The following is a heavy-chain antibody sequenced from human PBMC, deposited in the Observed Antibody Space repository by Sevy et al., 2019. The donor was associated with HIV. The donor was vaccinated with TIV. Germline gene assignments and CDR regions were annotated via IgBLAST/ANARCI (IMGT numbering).Heavy chain of an antibody. CDR2: INPNSGGT. V-gene: IGHV1-2*04. CDR3: ARETGISTGKRQYYFDY. D-gene: IGHD2-8*02. CDR1: GYTFTGYY. Sequence: ASVKVSCKASGYTFTGYYMHWVRQAPGQGLEWMGWINPNSGGTNYAQKFQGWVTMTRDTSISTAYMELSRLRSDDTAVYYCARETGISTGKRQYYFDYWGQGTLVTVSS. J-gene: IGHJ4*02.